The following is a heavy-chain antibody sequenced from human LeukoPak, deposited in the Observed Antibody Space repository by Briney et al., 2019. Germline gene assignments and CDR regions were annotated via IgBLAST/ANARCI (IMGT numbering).Heavy chain of an antibody. CDR3: AKANIGYCSGGSCYYFDY. CDR2: IKEDGSQK. Sequence: PGGSLRLSCAASGFTLSNHWMSWVRQAPGKGLEWVANIKEDGSQKYYLDSVKGRFTISRDNAKNSMYLQMNSLRAEDTAVYYCAKANIGYCSGGSCYYFDYWGQGTLVTVSS. V-gene: IGHV3-7*03. J-gene: IGHJ4*02. CDR1: GFTLSNHW. D-gene: IGHD2-15*01.